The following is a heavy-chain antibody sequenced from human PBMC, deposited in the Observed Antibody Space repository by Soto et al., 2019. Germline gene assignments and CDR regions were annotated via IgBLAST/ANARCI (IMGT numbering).Heavy chain of an antibody. D-gene: IGHD6-13*01. J-gene: IGHJ6*02. CDR1: GFTFSGSA. CDR2: IRSKANSYAT. V-gene: IGHV3-73*02. Sequence: EVQLVESGGGLVQPGGSLKLSCAASGFTFSGSAMHWVRQASGKGLEWVGRIRSKANSYATAYAASVKGRFTISREDYTKKAYQQMMSRKKAEKAVFYCSSRGGQQQLVGYYYYGMDVWGQGTTVTVSS. CDR3: SSRGGQQQLVGYYYYGMDV.